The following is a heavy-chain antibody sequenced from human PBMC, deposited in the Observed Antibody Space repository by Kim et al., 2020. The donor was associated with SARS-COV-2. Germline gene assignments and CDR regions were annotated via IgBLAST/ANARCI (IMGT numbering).Heavy chain of an antibody. CDR2: FDPEDGET. V-gene: IGHV1-24*01. D-gene: IGHD1-7*01. J-gene: IGHJ4*02. Sequence: ASVKVSCKVSGYTLTELSMHWVRQAPGKGLEWMGGFDPEDGETIYAQKFQGRVTMNEDTSTDTAYMELSSLRSEDTAVYYCATDFAYNWNYGGYWGQGTLVTVSS. CDR3: ATDFAYNWNYGGY. CDR1: GYTLTELS.